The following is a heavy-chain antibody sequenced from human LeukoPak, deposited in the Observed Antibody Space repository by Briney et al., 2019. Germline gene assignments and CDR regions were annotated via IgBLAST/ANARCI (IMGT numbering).Heavy chain of an antibody. Sequence: ASVKVSFKASGYTFTSYGISWVRQAPGQGLEWMGWISAYNGNTNYAQILQGRFTVTTDTSTSTAYMELRSLTYDDTAVYYCARAGYCGDGGCRGGSAFDVWGQGTMVTVSS. CDR3: ARAGYCGDGGCRGGSAFDV. V-gene: IGHV1-18*01. CDR2: ISAYNGNT. D-gene: IGHD2-15*01. J-gene: IGHJ3*01. CDR1: GYTFTSYG.